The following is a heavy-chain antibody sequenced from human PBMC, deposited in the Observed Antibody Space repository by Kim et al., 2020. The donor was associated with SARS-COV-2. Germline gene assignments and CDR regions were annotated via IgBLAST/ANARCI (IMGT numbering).Heavy chain of an antibody. Sequence: ASVKVSCKTSGYIFINFYMHWLRQAPGQGLEWMGMVSPSGGATNYAQKFQGRVTMTRDTTTSTGQMELSSLRSDDTAVYYCARGRGGWLQDLVDCWGPGTLVTVSS. D-gene: IGHD5-12*01. J-gene: IGHJ4*02. CDR2: VSPSGGAT. CDR1: GYIFINFY. CDR3: ARGRGGWLQDLVDC. V-gene: IGHV1-46*01.